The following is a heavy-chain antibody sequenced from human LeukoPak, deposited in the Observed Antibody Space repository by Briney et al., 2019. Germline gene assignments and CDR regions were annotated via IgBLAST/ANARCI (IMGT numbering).Heavy chain of an antibody. V-gene: IGHV4-61*02. J-gene: IGHJ6*03. Sequence: SQTLSLTCTVSGGSISGGSYYWSWIRQPAGKGLEWIGRIYTSGSTNYNPSLKSRVTISVDTSKDQFSLKLSSVTAADTAVYYCATVSRVAVGWHKKKYYYYYMDVWGKGTTVTVSS. CDR2: IYTSGST. CDR3: ATVSRVAVGWHKKKYYYYYMDV. D-gene: IGHD5-24*01. CDR1: GGSISGGSYY.